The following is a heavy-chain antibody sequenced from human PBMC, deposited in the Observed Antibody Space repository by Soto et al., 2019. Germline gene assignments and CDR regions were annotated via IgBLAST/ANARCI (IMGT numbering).Heavy chain of an antibody. CDR3: ARLLGSGNYLGIFDAFDI. CDR1: GGSISISSYY. Sequence: SETLSLTCTVSGGSISISSYYWGWIRQPPGKGLEWIGSIYYSGSTYYNPSLKSRVTISVDTSKNQFSLKLSSVTTADTAVYYCARLLGSGNYLGIFDAFDIWGQGTVVTVSS. CDR2: IYYSGST. D-gene: IGHD1-26*01. V-gene: IGHV4-39*07. J-gene: IGHJ3*02.